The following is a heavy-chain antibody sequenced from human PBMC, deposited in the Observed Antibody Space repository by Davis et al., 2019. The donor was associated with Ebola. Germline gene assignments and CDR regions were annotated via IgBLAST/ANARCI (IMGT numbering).Heavy chain of an antibody. CDR3: ARVEGVIWYYFDY. J-gene: IGHJ4*02. V-gene: IGHV4-34*01. CDR1: GGSFSGYY. D-gene: IGHD3-16*02. CDR2: INHSGST. Sequence: MPGGSLRLSCAVYGGSFSGYYWSWIRQPPGKGLEWIGEINHSGSTNYNPSLKSRVTISVDTSKNQFSLKLSSVTAADTAVYYCARVEGVIWYYFDYWGQGTLVTVSS.